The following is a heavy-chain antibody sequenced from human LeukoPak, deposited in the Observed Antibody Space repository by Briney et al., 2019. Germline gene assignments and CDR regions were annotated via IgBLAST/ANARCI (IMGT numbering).Heavy chain of an antibody. CDR3: AKEVRSSWYAAYNWFDP. J-gene: IGHJ5*02. Sequence: GGSLILSCAASGFTFSSYAMSWVRQAPGKGLEWVSAISGSGGSTYYADSVKGRFTISRDNSKNTLYLQMNSLRAEDRAVYYCAKEVRSSWYAAYNWFDPWGQGTLVTVSS. D-gene: IGHD6-13*01. CDR2: ISGSGGST. CDR1: GFTFSSYA. V-gene: IGHV3-23*01.